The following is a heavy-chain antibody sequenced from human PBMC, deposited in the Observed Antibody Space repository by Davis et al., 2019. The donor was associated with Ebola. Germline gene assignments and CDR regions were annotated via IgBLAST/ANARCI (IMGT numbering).Heavy chain of an antibody. J-gene: IGHJ6*04. D-gene: IGHD1-26*01. Sequence: SVKVSCKASGGTFSSYTISWVRQAPGQGLEWMGRIIPIFGTANYAQKFQGRVTFTADESTSTAYMELSSLRSEDTAVYYCAKSSGSYYYYGMDVWGKGTTVTVSS. CDR1: GGTFSSYT. CDR2: IIPIFGTA. V-gene: IGHV1-69*13. CDR3: AKSSGSYYYYGMDV.